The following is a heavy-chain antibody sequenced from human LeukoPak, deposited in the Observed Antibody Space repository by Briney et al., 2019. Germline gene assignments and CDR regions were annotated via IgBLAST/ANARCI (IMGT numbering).Heavy chain of an antibody. Sequence: GGSLRLSCASSGFTFSSYSMNWVRQAPGKGLEWVSSISSSSSYIYYADSVKGRFTISRDNAKNSLYLQMNSLRAEDTAVYYCARDLVAGGFDYWGQGTLVTVSS. CDR2: ISSSSSYI. CDR3: ARDLVAGGFDY. CDR1: GFTFSSYS. J-gene: IGHJ4*02. V-gene: IGHV3-21*01. D-gene: IGHD2-15*01.